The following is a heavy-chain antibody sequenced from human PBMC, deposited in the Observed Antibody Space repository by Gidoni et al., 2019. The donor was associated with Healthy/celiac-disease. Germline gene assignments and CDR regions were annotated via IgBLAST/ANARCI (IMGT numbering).Heavy chain of an antibody. CDR3: ARDTDIDDFWSGYYFDY. Sequence: EVQLVESGGGLVKPGGSRSRSCEPSGLPLGSYIMNWVRQAPGKGLEWVSSISSSSSYIYYADSVKGRFTISRDNAKNSLYLQMNSLRAEDTAVYYCARDTDIDDFWSGYYFDYWGQGTLVTVSS. CDR2: ISSSSSYI. CDR1: GLPLGSYI. D-gene: IGHD3-3*01. V-gene: IGHV3-21*01. J-gene: IGHJ4*02.